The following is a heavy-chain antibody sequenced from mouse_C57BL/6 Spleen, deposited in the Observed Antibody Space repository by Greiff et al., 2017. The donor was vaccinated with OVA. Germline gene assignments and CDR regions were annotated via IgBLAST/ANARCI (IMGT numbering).Heavy chain of an antibody. Sequence: QVQLQQPGAELVRPGSSVKLSCKASGYTFTSYWMHWVKQRPIQGLEWIGNIDPSDSETHYNQKFKDKATLTVDKSSSTAYMQLSSLTSEDSAVYYCARFDDGDWYFDVWGTGTTVTVSS. CDR3: ARFDDGDWYFDV. J-gene: IGHJ1*03. CDR2: IDPSDSET. D-gene: IGHD2-3*01. CDR1: GYTFTSYW. V-gene: IGHV1-52*01.